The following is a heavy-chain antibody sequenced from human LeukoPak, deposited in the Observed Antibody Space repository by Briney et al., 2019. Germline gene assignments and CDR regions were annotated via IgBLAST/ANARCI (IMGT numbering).Heavy chain of an antibody. CDR3: ARDRIVVVPAAHAEYFQH. CDR1: GYTFTSYG. Sequence: GASVKVSCKASGYTFTSYGISWVRQAPGQGLEWMGWISAYNGNTNYAQKLQGRVTMTTDTSTSTAYMELRSLRSDDTAVYYCARDRIVVVPAAHAEYFQHWGQGTLVTVSS. CDR2: ISAYNGNT. D-gene: IGHD2-2*01. J-gene: IGHJ1*01. V-gene: IGHV1-18*01.